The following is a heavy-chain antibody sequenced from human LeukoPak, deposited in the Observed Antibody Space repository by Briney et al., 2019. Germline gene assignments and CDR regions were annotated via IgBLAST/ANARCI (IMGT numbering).Heavy chain of an antibody. J-gene: IGHJ4*02. CDR2: ISAGGDFV. CDR1: GFPFSTHS. Sequence: GGSLRLSCAASGFPFSTHSLNWVRQAPGKGLEWVSSISAGGDFVYYGDSVKGRFTMSRDNAKNSLYLQMNSLRVDDTAVYYCVRDRGYSTFDYWGQGTLVTVSS. D-gene: IGHD4-23*01. CDR3: VRDRGYSTFDY. V-gene: IGHV3-21*03.